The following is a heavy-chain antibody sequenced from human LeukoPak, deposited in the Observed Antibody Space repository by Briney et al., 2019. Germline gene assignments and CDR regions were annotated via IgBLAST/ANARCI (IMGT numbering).Heavy chain of an antibody. J-gene: IGHJ1*01. CDR3: ARGLRYCSGGSCYSPKYFQH. CDR2: IYYSGST. CDR1: GGSISSGGYY. Sequence: SQTLSLTCTVSGGSISSGGYYWSWIRQHPGKGLEWIGYIYYSGSTYYNPSLKSRVTISVDTSKNQFSLKLSSVTAADTAVYYCARGLRYCSGGSCYSPKYFQHWGQGTLVTVSS. D-gene: IGHD2-15*01. V-gene: IGHV4-31*03.